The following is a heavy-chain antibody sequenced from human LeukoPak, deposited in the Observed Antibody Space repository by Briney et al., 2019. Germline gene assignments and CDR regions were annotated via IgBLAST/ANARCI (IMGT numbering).Heavy chain of an antibody. J-gene: IGHJ4*02. V-gene: IGHV3-23*01. CDR3: AKRLPRTDYGGNSVY. CDR2: ISGSGGSA. Sequence: PGGSLRLSCAASGFTFSSYAMSWVRQAPGKGLEWVSAISGSGGSAYYADSVKGRFTISRDNSKNTLYLQMNSLRAEDTAVYYCAKRLPRTDYGGNSVYWGQGTLVTVSS. CDR1: GFTFSSYA. D-gene: IGHD4-23*01.